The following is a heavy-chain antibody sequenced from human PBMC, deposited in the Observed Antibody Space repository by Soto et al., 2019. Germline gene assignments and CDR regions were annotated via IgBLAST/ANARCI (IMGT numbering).Heavy chain of an antibody. V-gene: IGHV3-33*01. CDR3: ARDLDAFSYNSMDV. CDR2: IWYDGSNK. CDR1: GFTFSSYG. J-gene: IGHJ6*03. Sequence: QVQLVESGGGVVQPGRSLRLSCAASGFTFSSYGMHWVRQAPGKGLEWVAVIWYDGSNKYYADSVKGRFTISRDNSKNTLYLQMNSLRAEDTAVYYCARDLDAFSYNSMDVWGKGTTVTVSS. D-gene: IGHD1-26*01.